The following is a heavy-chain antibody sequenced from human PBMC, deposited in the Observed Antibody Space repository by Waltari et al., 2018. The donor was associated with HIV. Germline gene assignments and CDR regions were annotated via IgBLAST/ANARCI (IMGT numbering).Heavy chain of an antibody. Sequence: TFSSYWMHWVRQAPGKGLVWVSRINSDGSITSHADSVKGRFTISRDNARNTLYLQMNSLGAEDTAMYYCAKGGTSGYTFGFGRWGQGTLVTVSS. CDR2: INSDGSIT. D-gene: IGHD5-18*01. CDR3: AKGGTSGYTFGFGR. J-gene: IGHJ1*01. CDR1: TFSSYW. V-gene: IGHV3-74*01.